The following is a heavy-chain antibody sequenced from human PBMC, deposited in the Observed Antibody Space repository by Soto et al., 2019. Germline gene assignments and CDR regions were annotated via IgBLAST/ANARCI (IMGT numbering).Heavy chain of an antibody. D-gene: IGHD5-12*01. J-gene: IGHJ6*02. CDR2: IYHSGST. CDR1: GGSIIGSSC. V-gene: IGHV4-4*02. CDR3: ARSRIVATITGYYYGMDV. Sequence: SVTRAVGGGSIIGSSCCSRISQPPGKGLEWIGEIYHSGSTNYNPSLKSRVTISVDKSKNQFSLKLSSVTAADTAVYYCARSRIVATITGYYYGMDVWGQGTTVTSP.